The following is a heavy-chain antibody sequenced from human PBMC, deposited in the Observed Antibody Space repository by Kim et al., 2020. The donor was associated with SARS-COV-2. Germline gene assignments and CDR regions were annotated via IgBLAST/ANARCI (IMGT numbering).Heavy chain of an antibody. CDR2: IWYDGSNK. V-gene: IGHV3-33*01. J-gene: IGHJ6*02. D-gene: IGHD2-15*01. CDR1: GFTFSSYG. CDR3: ARGFLGYCSGGSCYSYYYYGMDV. Sequence: GGSLRLSCAASGFTFSSYGMHWVRQAQGKGLEWVAVIWYDGSNKYYADSVKGRFTISRDNSKNTLYLQMNSLRAEDTAVYYCARGFLGYCSGGSCYSYYYYGMDVWGQGTTVTVSS.